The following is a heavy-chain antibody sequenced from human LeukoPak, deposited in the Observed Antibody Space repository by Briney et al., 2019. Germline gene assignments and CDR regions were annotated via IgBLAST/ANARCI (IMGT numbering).Heavy chain of an antibody. D-gene: IGHD6-13*01. Sequence: GGSLRLSFGVSGFTVSNNYMTRVRQAPGKGLEWGSVIYKDGSTYYADSVKGRFTISRDNSKNTVYLQMNSLRDEDTAVYYCVRGSSWFWEYYFDYWGQGTLVTVSS. V-gene: IGHV3-53*01. CDR3: VRGSSWFWEYYFDY. CDR1: GFTVSNNY. J-gene: IGHJ4*02. CDR2: IYKDGST.